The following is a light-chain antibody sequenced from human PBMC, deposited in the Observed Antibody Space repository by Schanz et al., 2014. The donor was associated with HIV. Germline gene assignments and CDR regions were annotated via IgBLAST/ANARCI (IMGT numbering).Light chain of an antibody. CDR3: ATWDDSLNGWV. J-gene: IGLJ3*02. V-gene: IGLV1-44*01. Sequence: QSVLTQPPSASGTPGQRVTISCSVSSSNIGSNAVNWLQHLPGTAPKLLIYSNNQRPSGVPDRFSGSKSGTSASLAISGLQAEDEADFFCATWDDSLNGWVFGGGTKLTVL. CDR2: SNN. CDR1: SSNIGSNA.